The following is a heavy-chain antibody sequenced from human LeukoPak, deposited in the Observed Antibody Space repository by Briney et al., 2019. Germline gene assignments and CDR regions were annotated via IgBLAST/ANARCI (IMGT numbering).Heavy chain of an antibody. J-gene: IGHJ4*02. Sequence: GGSLRLSCAASGFTFSSFAMSWIRQAPGKGLEWVSSVSTSGVGTYYADSVRGRFTISRDNSKNTVFLQMNSLRAEDTAVYYCAGDRAGDSSGYQSRRGVYWGQGTLVTVSS. CDR3: AGDRAGDSSGYQSRRGVY. D-gene: IGHD3-22*01. V-gene: IGHV3-23*01. CDR1: GFTFSSFA. CDR2: VSTSGVGT.